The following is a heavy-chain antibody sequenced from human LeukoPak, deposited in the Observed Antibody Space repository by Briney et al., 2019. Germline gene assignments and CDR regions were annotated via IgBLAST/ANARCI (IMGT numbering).Heavy chain of an antibody. CDR1: GGSISGYY. D-gene: IGHD3-22*01. V-gene: IGHV4-59*01. CDR3: ARESGSTGYFSNFDY. CDR2: IYYSGST. J-gene: IGHJ4*02. Sequence: SETLSLTCTVSGGSISGYYWSWIRQPPGKGLEWIGYIYYSGSTNYNPSLKSRVTISLDTAKNHFSLKLSSVTAADTAVYYCARESGSTGYFSNFDYWGQGTLVTVSS.